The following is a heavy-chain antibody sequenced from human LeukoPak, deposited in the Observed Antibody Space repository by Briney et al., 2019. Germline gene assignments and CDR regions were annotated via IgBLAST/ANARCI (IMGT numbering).Heavy chain of an antibody. V-gene: IGHV4-30-2*01. CDR1: GGSISSGGYY. CDR2: IYHSGST. CDR3: ARDSSSGLFDY. D-gene: IGHD6-13*01. J-gene: IGHJ4*02. Sequence: SETLSLTCTVSGGSISSGGYYWSWIRQPPGKGLEWIGYIYHSGSTYYNPSLKSRVTISVDRSKNQFSLKLSSVTAADTAVYYCARDSSSGLFDYWGQGTLVTVSS.